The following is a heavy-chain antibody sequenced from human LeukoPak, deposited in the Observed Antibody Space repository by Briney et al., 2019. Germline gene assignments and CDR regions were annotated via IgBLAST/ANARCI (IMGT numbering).Heavy chain of an antibody. J-gene: IGHJ5*02. CDR1: GYTFTNYY. CDR3: VRSRGSRYYVSGGYSLWAP. V-gene: IGHV1-18*01. Sequence: ASVKVSCKASGYTFTNYYISWMRQAPGQGLEWMGWISAYNGNTNHAEKFQGRVTMTTDTSTTTAYMELRSLRSDDTAVYYCVRSRGSRYYVSGGYSLWAPGGQGPLFPVSS. CDR2: ISAYNGNT. D-gene: IGHD3-22*01.